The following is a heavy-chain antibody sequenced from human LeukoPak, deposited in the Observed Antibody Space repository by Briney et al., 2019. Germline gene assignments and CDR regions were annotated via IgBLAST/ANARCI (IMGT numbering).Heavy chain of an antibody. CDR3: ARDLGVTVRPFSLFY. Sequence: ASVKVSCKASGYTFTGYYMHWVRQAPGQGLEWMGWINPNSGVTNYAQKFQDRVTMTSDASISTAHMEFSRLRSDDTAMYYCARDLGVTVRPFSLFYWGQGTLVTVSS. CDR1: GYTFTGYY. CDR2: INPNSGVT. J-gene: IGHJ4*02. V-gene: IGHV1-2*02. D-gene: IGHD4-23*01.